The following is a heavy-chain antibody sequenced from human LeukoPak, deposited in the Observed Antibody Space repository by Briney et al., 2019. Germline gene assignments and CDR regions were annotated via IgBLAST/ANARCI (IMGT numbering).Heavy chain of an antibody. V-gene: IGHV3-21*01. CDR1: GFTFSSYS. CDR3: ARDTSGTMVVTYYYYYYMDA. D-gene: IGHD4-23*01. Sequence: GGSLRLSCAASGFTFSSYSMNWVRQAPGKGLEWVSSISSSSYIYYADSVKGRFTISRDNAKNSLYLQMNSLRAEDTAVYYCARDTSGTMVVTYYYYYYMDAWGKGTTVTVSS. J-gene: IGHJ6*03. CDR2: ISSSSYI.